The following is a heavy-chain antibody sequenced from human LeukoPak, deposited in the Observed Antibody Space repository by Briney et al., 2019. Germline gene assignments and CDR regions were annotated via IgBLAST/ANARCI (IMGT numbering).Heavy chain of an antibody. V-gene: IGHV3-74*01. D-gene: IGHD2-2*02. CDR1: GFTFSSYW. CDR3: ARAYPWDAFDF. CDR2: TNTDASSI. J-gene: IGHJ3*01. Sequence: PGGSLRLSCAASGFTFSSYWMHWVRQAPGKGLVWVSRTNTDASSITYADSVKGRFTISRDNAKNTLFLQMNSLRAEATAVYYCARAYPWDAFDFWGLGTMVTVSS.